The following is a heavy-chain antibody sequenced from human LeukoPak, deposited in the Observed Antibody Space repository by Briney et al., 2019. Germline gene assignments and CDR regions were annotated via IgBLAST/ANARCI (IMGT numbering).Heavy chain of an antibody. CDR3: ARARESMATAGSYFDY. V-gene: IGHV4-30-2*01. Sequence: SETLSLTCAVSGGSLSSGDYSWSWIRQPPGSGLEWIGYIWHSGHTNYNPSLRSRVTISLARSNSQFSLRLSSVTAAATAVYYCARARESMATAGSYFDYWGQGTLVTVSS. J-gene: IGHJ4*02. CDR1: GGSLSSGDYS. D-gene: IGHD6-13*01. CDR2: IWHSGHT.